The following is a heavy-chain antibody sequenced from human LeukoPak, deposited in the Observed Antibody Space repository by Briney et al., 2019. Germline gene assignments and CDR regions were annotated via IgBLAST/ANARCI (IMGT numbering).Heavy chain of an antibody. J-gene: IGHJ4*02. CDR3: ARASYSSSWYVAFDY. Sequence: GASVKVSCKASGYTFTDYYIHWIRQAPGQGLEWMGWVNPDSGGAHHAQKFQGRVTMTRDTSNTTAYMELRSLRSDDTAVYYCARASYSSSWYVAFDYWGQGTLVTVSS. CDR1: GYTFTDYY. CDR2: VNPDSGGA. D-gene: IGHD6-13*01. V-gene: IGHV1-2*02.